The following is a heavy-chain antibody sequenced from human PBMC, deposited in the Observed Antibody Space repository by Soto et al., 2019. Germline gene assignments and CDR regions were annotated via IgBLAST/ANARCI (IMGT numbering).Heavy chain of an antibody. J-gene: IGHJ4*02. CDR2: IIPIFGTA. D-gene: IGHD1-26*01. CDR3: AILRGGSYPAAPDY. Sequence: QVQLVQSGAEVQKPGSSVNVSCKASGGTFSSYAISWVRQAPGQGLEWMGGIIPIFGTANYAQKFQGRVTITADESTSTAYMELSSLRSEDTAVYFCAILRGGSYPAAPDYWGQGTLVTVSS. V-gene: IGHV1-69*01. CDR1: GGTFSSYA.